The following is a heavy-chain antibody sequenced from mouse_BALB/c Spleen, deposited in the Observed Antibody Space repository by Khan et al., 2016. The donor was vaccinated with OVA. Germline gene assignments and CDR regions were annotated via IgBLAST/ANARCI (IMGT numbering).Heavy chain of an antibody. CDR3: ARSAFYGRSSYFDY. Sequence: QVQLKESGAELARPGASVKMSCKASGYTFTSYTMHWIKQRPGQALEWIGYIDPSSGYTNYNQNFRDKATLTADKSSSTAYIQLTSLPSEDSAVHYCARSAFYGRSSYFDYWGPGTTLTVSS. J-gene: IGHJ2*01. V-gene: IGHV1-4*01. CDR2: IDPSSGYT. D-gene: IGHD1-1*01. CDR1: GYTFTSYT.